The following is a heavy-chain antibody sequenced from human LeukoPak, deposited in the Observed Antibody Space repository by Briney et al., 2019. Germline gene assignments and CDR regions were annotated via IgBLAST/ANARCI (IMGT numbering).Heavy chain of an antibody. V-gene: IGHV4-4*07. CDR3: ARGEGAIAVAADFDY. J-gene: IGHJ4*02. CDR2: IYASGST. D-gene: IGHD6-19*01. Sequence: SDTLSLTCTVSGGSIINYYWSWIRQPAGKGLEWIGRIYASGSTSYNPSLKSRVTISVDKSKKQFSLKLTSVTAADTAVYYCARGEGAIAVAADFDYWGQGTLVTVSS. CDR1: GGSIINYY.